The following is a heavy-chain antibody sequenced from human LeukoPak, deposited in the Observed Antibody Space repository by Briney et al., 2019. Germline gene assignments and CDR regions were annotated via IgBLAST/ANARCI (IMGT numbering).Heavy chain of an antibody. J-gene: IGHJ6*02. D-gene: IGHD3-9*01. CDR3: TRLTPVLRYFDWLPNYYYGMDV. CDR1: GFTFSGSA. V-gene: IGHV3-73*01. CDR2: IRSKANSYAT. Sequence: PGGSLRLSCAASGFTFSGSAMHWVRQASGKGLEWVGRIRSKANSYATAYAASVKGRFTISRDDSKNTAYLQMNSLKTEDTAVYYCTRLTPVLRYFDWLPNYYYGMDVWGQGTTVTVSS.